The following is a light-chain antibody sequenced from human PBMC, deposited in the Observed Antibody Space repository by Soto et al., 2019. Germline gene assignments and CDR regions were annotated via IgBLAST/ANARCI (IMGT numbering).Light chain of an antibody. CDR3: QQYNSWWA. V-gene: IGKV1-5*01. CDR2: DAS. Sequence: DIQMTQSPSTLSASVGDRVTITCRASQSISSWLAWYQQKPGKAPKLLIYDASSLESGVPSRFSCSGSGTEFTLTISSLQPDDFATYYCQQYNSWWALGQGTKVDIK. J-gene: IGKJ1*01. CDR1: QSISSW.